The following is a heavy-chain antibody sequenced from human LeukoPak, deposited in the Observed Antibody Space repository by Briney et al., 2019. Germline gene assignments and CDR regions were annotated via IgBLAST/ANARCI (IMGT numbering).Heavy chain of an antibody. CDR3: ARGQDYGGYMAPFDY. Sequence: KPGESLKISCKGSGYSFTSYWIGWVRQMPGKGLEWMGIIYPGDSDTRYSPSFQGQVTISADKSISTAYLQWSSLKASDTAMYCCARGQDYGGYMAPFDYWGQGTLVTVSS. CDR2: IYPGDSDT. J-gene: IGHJ4*02. V-gene: IGHV5-51*01. CDR1: GYSFTSYW. D-gene: IGHD5-12*01.